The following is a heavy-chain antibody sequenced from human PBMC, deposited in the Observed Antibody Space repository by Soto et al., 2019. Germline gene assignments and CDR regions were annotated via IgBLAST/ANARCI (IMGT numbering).Heavy chain of an antibody. D-gene: IGHD3-10*01. CDR3: ARDYGVRGVITNWFDP. V-gene: IGHV3-30-3*01. J-gene: IGHJ5*02. CDR1: GFTFSSYA. Sequence: GGSLRLSCAASGFTFSSYAMQWVRQAPGKGLEWVAVISYDGSNKYYADSVKGRFTISRDNSKNTLYLQMNSLRAEDTAVYYCARDYGVRGVITNWFDPWGQGTLVTVSS. CDR2: ISYDGSNK.